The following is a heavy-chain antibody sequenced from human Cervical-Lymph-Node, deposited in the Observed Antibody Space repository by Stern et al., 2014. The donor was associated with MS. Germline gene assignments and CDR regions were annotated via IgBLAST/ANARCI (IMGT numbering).Heavy chain of an antibody. J-gene: IGHJ6*02. CDR3: ARVHDTYGFGMDV. V-gene: IGHV1-69*01. CDR2: VIPLFGTA. CDR1: GYTFSSYA. Sequence: QVQLVQSGAEVKKPGSSVKVSCKASGYTFSSYAINWVRQAPGHGLEWIGGVIPLFGTAHYAQNFQGRVTITADESTRTASMELSSLRSEDTAVYYGARVHDTYGFGMDVWGQGTTVTVSS. D-gene: IGHD4-17*01.